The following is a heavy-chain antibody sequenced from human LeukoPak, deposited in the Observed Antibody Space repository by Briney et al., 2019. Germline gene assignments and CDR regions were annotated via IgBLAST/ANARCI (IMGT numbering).Heavy chain of an antibody. CDR2: IIPIFGTA. V-gene: IGHV1-69*05. D-gene: IGHD3-9*01. CDR1: GGTFSSYA. J-gene: IGHJ5*02. Sequence: SVKDSCQASGGTFSSYAISWVRQPPGQGREWMGTIIPIFGTANYAQKFQGRATITTDESTSTAYMELSSQSDEDTAVYYCARAPVFRCFGWCWGRNWFDPWGQGTLVTVSS. CDR3: ARAPVFRCFGWCWGRNWFDP.